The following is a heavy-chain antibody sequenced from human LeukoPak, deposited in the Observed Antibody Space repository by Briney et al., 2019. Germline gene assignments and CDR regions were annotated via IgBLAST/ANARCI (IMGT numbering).Heavy chain of an antibody. V-gene: IGHV3-23*01. CDR3: AKTSSSLAGGDFDY. Sequence: PGGSLRLSCAASGFTSSSYAMSWVRQAPGKRLEWVSAISGSGGSTYYADSVKGRFTISRDNSKNTLYLQMNSLRAEDTAVYYCAKTSSSLAGGDFDYWGQGTLVTVSS. CDR1: GFTSSSYA. CDR2: ISGSGGST. J-gene: IGHJ4*02. D-gene: IGHD6-13*01.